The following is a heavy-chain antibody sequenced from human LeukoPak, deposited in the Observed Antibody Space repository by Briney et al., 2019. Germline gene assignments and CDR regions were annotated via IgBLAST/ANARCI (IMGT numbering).Heavy chain of an antibody. V-gene: IGHV1-69*04. CDR3: ARDYATGTTLTPFDY. J-gene: IGHJ4*02. Sequence: XXXXXXXGXEWMGRVIPVLGIANYAQNFQGRVTITADKSTSTAYMELSSLRSEDTAVYYCARDYATGTTLTPFDYWGQGTLVTVSS. D-gene: IGHD1-7*01. CDR2: VIPVLGIA.